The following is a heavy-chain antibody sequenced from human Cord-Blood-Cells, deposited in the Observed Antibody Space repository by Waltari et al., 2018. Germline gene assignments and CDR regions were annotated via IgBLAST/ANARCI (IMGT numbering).Heavy chain of an antibody. V-gene: IGHV1-24*01. CDR1: GYTLTELS. CDR2: FDPEDGET. Sequence: QVQLVQSGAEVKKPGASVKVSCKVSGYTLTELSMHWVRQAPGKGLEWMGGFDPEDGETIYAQKFQGRVTMTEDTSTDTAYMELSSLRSEDTAVYYCATFGVLWFRELSPDAFDIWGQGTMVTVSS. J-gene: IGHJ3*02. CDR3: ATFGVLWFRELSPDAFDI. D-gene: IGHD3-10*01.